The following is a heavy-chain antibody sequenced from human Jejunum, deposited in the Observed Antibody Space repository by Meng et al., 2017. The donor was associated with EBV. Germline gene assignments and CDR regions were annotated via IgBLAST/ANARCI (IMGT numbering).Heavy chain of an antibody. V-gene: IGHV4-39*01. J-gene: IGHJ4*02. Sequence: LQLPGSGPGLVTPSETPSLTCPVSGGSISSSSYYWGWIRQPPGKGLEWIGTYYNSGSTYYNPSLKSRVTISVDTSKNQFSLKLISVTAADTAAYYCARQGPSGRTFDYWCQGTLVTVSS. CDR2: YYNSGST. CDR1: GGSISSSSYY. CDR3: ARQGPSGRTFDY. D-gene: IGHD1-26*01.